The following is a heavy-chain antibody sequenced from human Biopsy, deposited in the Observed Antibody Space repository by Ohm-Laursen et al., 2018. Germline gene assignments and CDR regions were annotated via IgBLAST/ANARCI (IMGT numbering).Heavy chain of an antibody. Sequence: SSVKVSCQAPGGTFSNYGVNWARQAPGQGLEWLGGNIPILGTGNYAQKFQDRVTVAADTSTSTATMELRSLRSDDTAVYYCATKLTGYFHHWGQGTLVIVSS. V-gene: IGHV1-69*06. CDR2: NIPILGTG. CDR3: ATKLTGYFHH. CDR1: GGTFSNYG. J-gene: IGHJ1*01. D-gene: IGHD3-9*01.